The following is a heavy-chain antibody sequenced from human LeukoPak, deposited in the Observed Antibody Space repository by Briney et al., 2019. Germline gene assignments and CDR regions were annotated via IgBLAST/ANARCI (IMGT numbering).Heavy chain of an antibody. CDR2: IYHSGST. J-gene: IGHJ6*02. CDR3: ARNSAQEIYCSGGSCYSYGMDV. D-gene: IGHD2-15*01. CDR1: GGSISSSNW. V-gene: IGHV4-4*02. Sequence: PSETLSLTCAVSGGSISSSNWWSWVRQPPGKGLEWIGEIYHSGSTNYNPSLKSRVTISVDKSKNQFSLKLSSVTAADTAVYYCARNSAQEIYCSGGSCYSYGMDVWGQGTTVTVSS.